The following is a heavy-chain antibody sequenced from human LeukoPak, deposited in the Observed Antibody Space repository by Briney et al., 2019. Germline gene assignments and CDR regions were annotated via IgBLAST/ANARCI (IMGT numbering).Heavy chain of an antibody. J-gene: IGHJ4*02. D-gene: IGHD3-22*01. CDR2: INHSGGT. CDR1: GGSFSGYY. Sequence: SETLSLTCAVYGGSFSGYYWSWIRQPPGKGLEWIGEINHSGGTNYNPSLKSRVTISVDTSKSQFSLKLSSVTAADTAVYYCARGGKFYYDSSGHRKFDYWGQGTLVTVSS. CDR3: ARGGKFYYDSSGHRKFDY. V-gene: IGHV4-34*01.